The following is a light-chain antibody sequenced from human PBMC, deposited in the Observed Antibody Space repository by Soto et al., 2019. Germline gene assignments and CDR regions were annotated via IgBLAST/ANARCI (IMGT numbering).Light chain of an antibody. J-gene: IGKJ1*01. CDR2: GAS. Sequence: EIVLTQSPGTLSLSPGERATLSCRASQSVNNNYLAWYQQKPGQAPRLLIYGASRRATGIPDKFGGSGSGTDFTLAISRLEPEDFAMYYCQQYGSSPRTFGQGTKVDI. CDR3: QQYGSSPRT. CDR1: QSVNNNY. V-gene: IGKV3-20*01.